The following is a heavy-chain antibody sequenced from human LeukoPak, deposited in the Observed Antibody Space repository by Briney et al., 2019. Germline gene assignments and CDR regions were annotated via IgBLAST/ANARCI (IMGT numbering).Heavy chain of an antibody. J-gene: IGHJ4*02. CDR3: AKDIPGPDRVGYSYGLAY. CDR1: GFTFSNHW. Sequence: GGSLRLSCAASGFTFSNHWMSWVRQAPGKGLEWVANVKQDGSEKYYVDSVKGRFTISRDNAKNSLYLQMNSLRAEDTALYYCAKDIPGPDRVGYSYGLAYWGQGTLVTVSS. CDR2: VKQDGSEK. D-gene: IGHD5-18*01. V-gene: IGHV3-7*03.